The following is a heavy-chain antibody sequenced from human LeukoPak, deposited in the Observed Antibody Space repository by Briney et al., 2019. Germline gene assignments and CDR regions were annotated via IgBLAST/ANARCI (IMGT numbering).Heavy chain of an antibody. CDR1: GFTFNSAW. CDR3: TTDEDWNYARKDV. Sequence: PGGSLRLSCAASGFTFNSAWMNWVRQAPGMGLEWVGRIKSNTDGGTTDYAAPVKGRFTISRDDSKSTLYLQMNSLKIEDTAVYYCTTDEDWNYARKDVWGQGATVIVSS. V-gene: IGHV3-15*07. D-gene: IGHD1-7*01. CDR2: IKSNTDGGTT. J-gene: IGHJ6*02.